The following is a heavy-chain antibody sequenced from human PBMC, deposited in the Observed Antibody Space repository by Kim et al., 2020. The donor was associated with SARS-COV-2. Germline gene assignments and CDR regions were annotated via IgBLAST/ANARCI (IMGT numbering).Heavy chain of an antibody. J-gene: IGHJ4*02. D-gene: IGHD3-10*01. CDR2: ISAYNGNT. CDR1: GYTFTSYG. Sequence: ASVKVSCKASGYTFTSYGISWVRQAPGQGLEWMGWISAYNGNTNYAQKLQGRVTMTTDTSTSTAYMELRSLRSDDTAVYYCARDQGKGIYYYGSGSYLVWGQGTLVTVSS. CDR3: ARDQGKGIYYYGSGSYLV. V-gene: IGHV1-18*01.